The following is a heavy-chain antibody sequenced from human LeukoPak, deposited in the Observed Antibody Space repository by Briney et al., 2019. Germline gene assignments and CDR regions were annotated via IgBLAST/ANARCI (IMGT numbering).Heavy chain of an antibody. J-gene: IGHJ6*03. Sequence: SETLSLTCTVSRGSISSSSYYWGWIRQPPGKGLEWIGNIYYSGSTYYNPSLKSRATISVDTSKNQFSLKLSSVTAADTAVYYCATLSYSYYYLDVWGKGTTVTAS. V-gene: IGHV4-39*01. CDR2: IYYSGST. CDR1: RGSISSSSYY. CDR3: ATLSYSYYYLDV.